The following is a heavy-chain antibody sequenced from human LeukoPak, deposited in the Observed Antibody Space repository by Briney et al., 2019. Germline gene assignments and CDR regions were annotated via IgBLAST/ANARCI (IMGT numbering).Heavy chain of an antibody. J-gene: IGHJ2*01. Sequence: ASVKVSCKASGYTFTSYGISWVRQAPGQGLEWMGGIIPIFGTANYAQKFQGRVTITADESTSTAYMELSSLRSEDTAVYYCARGESGAPNWYFDLWGRGTLVTASS. CDR2: IIPIFGTA. D-gene: IGHD2/OR15-2a*01. CDR3: ARGESGAPNWYFDL. CDR1: GYTFTSYG. V-gene: IGHV1-69*13.